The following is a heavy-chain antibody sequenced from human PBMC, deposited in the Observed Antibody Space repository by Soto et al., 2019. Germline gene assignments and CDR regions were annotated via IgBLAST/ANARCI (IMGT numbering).Heavy chain of an antibody. CDR2: ISYDGSNK. J-gene: IGHJ4*02. D-gene: IGHD2-2*01. Sequence: QVQLVESGGGVVQPGRSLRLSCAASGFTFSSYAMHWVRQAPGKGLEWVAVISYDGSNKYYADSVKGRFTISRDNSKNTLYLQMNSLRAEDTAVYYCARVVPAAAFDYWGQGTLVTVSS. CDR1: GFTFSSYA. CDR3: ARVVPAAAFDY. V-gene: IGHV3-30-3*01.